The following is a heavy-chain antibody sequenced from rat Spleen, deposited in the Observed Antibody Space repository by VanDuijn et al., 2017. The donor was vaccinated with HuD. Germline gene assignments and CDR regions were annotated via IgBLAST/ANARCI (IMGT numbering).Heavy chain of an antibody. Sequence: EVQLVESGGGLVQPGRSLKLSCAASGFTFSNYGMAWVRQAPTKGLDWVASINPDGGRTYYPDSVKGRFTISRDNAESTLYLQMDSLRSEETATYYCARHTPFNYGTVGDYWGQGVMVTVSS. CDR1: GFTFSNYG. CDR2: INPDGGRT. V-gene: IGHV5-29*01. CDR3: ARHTPFNYGTVGDY. J-gene: IGHJ2*01. D-gene: IGHD1-11*01.